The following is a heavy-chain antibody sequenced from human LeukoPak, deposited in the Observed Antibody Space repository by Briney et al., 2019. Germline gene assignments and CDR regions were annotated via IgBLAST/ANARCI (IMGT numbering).Heavy chain of an antibody. CDR3: ARGPSVLLWFGETIPFWFDP. CDR1: GYTFTSYD. D-gene: IGHD3-10*01. J-gene: IGHJ5*02. CDR2: MNPNSGNT. Sequence: ASVKVSCKASGYTFTSYDINWVRQATGQGLEWMGWMNPNSGNTGYAQKFQGRVTMTGNTSISTAYMELSSLRSEDTAVYYCARGPSVLLWFGETIPFWFDPWGQGTLVTVSS. V-gene: IGHV1-8*01.